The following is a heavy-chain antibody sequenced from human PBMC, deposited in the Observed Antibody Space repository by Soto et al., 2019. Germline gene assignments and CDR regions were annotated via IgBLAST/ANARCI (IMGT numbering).Heavy chain of an antibody. Sequence: QVQLQQWGAGLLKPSETLSLTCAVYGGSFSGYQWSWIRQTTGKGLEWIGGINDSGDINYNPSLKSRVTILVESPKKQISLRLSSVTAADTAVYYCARGLILWFGELSRRGGYYYYMDVWGKGTTVTVSS. J-gene: IGHJ6*03. V-gene: IGHV4-34*01. D-gene: IGHD3-10*01. CDR2: INDSGDI. CDR3: ARGLILWFGELSRRGGYYYYMDV. CDR1: GGSFSGYQ.